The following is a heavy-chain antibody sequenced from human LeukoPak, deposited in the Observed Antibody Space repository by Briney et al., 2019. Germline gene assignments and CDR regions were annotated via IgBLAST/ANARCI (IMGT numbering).Heavy chain of an antibody. V-gene: IGHV1-18*01. D-gene: IGHD6-19*01. J-gene: IGHJ4*02. CDR1: GYTFTSYG. CDR2: ISTYNGNT. Sequence: ASVKVSCKASGYTFTSYGISWVRQAPGQGLEWMGWISTYNGNTKYAQKLQGRVTVTTDTATTTAYMELRSLRSDDTAVYYCARAYNSGWVDYWGQGTLVTVSS. CDR3: ARAYNSGWVDY.